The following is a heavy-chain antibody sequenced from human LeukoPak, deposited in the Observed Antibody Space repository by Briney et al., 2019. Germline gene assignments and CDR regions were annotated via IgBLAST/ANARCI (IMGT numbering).Heavy chain of an antibody. CDR2: IYYSGST. Sequence: SETLSLTCTVSGGSISSYYWSWIRQPPGKGLEWIGYIYYSGSTNYNPSLKSRVTISVDTSKNQFSLKLSSVTAADTAVYYCAREKADWDDAFDIWGQGTMVTVSS. CDR3: AREKADWDDAFDI. CDR1: GGSISSYY. J-gene: IGHJ3*02. V-gene: IGHV4-59*01. D-gene: IGHD3-9*01.